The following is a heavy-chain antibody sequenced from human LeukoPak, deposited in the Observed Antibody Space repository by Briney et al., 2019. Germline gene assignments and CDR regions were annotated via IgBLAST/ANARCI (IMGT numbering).Heavy chain of an antibody. CDR2: ISSSSSYI. J-gene: IGHJ5*02. CDR3: ARGRISGSPNWFDP. V-gene: IGHV3-21*01. Sequence: GGSRSLSCAASGFTFSSYSMNGFRQAPGKGLEWVSSISSSSSYIYYADSVKGRFTISRDNAKNSLYLQMNSLRAEDTAVYYCARGRISGSPNWFDPWGQGTLVTVSS. CDR1: GFTFSSYS. D-gene: IGHD6-25*01.